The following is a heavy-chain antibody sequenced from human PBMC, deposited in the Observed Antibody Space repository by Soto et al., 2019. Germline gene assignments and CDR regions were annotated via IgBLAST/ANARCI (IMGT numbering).Heavy chain of an antibody. CDR2: IWSAGLT. D-gene: IGHD2-15*01. CDR3: ARELPPDL. Sequence: GGSLRLSCAASGFTVSSKYMNWVRQAPGKGLEWVSIIWSAGLTYYADSVRGRFTISRDISKNILFLQMNNLRAEDSATYYCARELPPDLWGQGTLVTVSS. CDR1: GFTVSSKY. V-gene: IGHV3-53*01. J-gene: IGHJ5*02.